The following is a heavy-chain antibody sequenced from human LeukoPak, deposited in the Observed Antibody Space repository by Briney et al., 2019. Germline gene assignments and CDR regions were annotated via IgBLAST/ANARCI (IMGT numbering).Heavy chain of an antibody. CDR2: IYSGGST. D-gene: IGHD3-10*01. CDR3: ASGEGFY. CDR1: GFTFSSYS. Sequence: GGSLRLSCAASGFTFSSYSMNWVRQAPGKGLEWVSVIYSGGSTYYADSVKGRFTISRDNSKNTLYLQMNSLRAEDTAVYYCASGEGFYWGQGTLVTVSS. J-gene: IGHJ4*02. V-gene: IGHV3-66*01.